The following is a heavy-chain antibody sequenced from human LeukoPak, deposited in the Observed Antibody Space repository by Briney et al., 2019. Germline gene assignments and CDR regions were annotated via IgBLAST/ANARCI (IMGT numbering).Heavy chain of an antibody. CDR3: LPLYCSGTGCPLHY. CDR1: GFTFSSYW. V-gene: IGHV3-7*01. CDR2: IKQDGSQK. J-gene: IGHJ4*02. D-gene: IGHD2-2*01. Sequence: GGSLRLSCAASGFTFSSYWMTWIRQAPGKGPEWVANIKQDGSQKYYVDSVKGRFTISRDNAKNSLYLQMNSLRAEDTAVYYCLPLYCSGTGCPLHYWGQGTLVTVSS.